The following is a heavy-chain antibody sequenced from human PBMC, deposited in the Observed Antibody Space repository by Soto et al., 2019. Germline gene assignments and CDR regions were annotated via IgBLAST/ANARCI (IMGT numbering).Heavy chain of an antibody. CDR2: ISYDGSNK. CDR1: GFTFSSYG. D-gene: IGHD1-26*01. CDR3: AKHCRIVGATYFDY. V-gene: IGHV3-30*18. Sequence: QVQLVESGGGVVQPGRSLRLSCAASGFTFSSYGMHWVRQAPGKGLEWVAVISYDGSNKYYADSVKGRFTISRDNSKNTLYLQMNSLRAEDTAVYYCAKHCRIVGATYFDYWGQGTLVTVSS. J-gene: IGHJ4*02.